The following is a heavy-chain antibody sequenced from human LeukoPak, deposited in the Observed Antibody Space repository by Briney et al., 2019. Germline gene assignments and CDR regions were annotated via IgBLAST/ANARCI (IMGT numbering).Heavy chain of an antibody. V-gene: IGHV4-30-2*01. Sequence: SETLSLTCAVSGGSISSGGYSWSWIRQPPGKGLEWIGYIYHSGSTYYNPSLKSRVTISVDRSKNQFSLKLSSVTAADTAVYYCARDIAQYSSGWYVMNYWGQGTLVTVSS. CDR3: ARDIAQYSSGWYVMNY. D-gene: IGHD6-19*01. CDR1: GGSISSGGYS. CDR2: IYHSGST. J-gene: IGHJ4*02.